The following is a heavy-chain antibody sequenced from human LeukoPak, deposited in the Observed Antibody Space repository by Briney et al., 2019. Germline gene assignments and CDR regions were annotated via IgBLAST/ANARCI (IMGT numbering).Heavy chain of an antibody. V-gene: IGHV1-3*01. CDR3: ARGTYSSRSCGPDY. D-gene: IGHD6-13*01. J-gene: IGHJ4*02. CDR1: GYTFTIYA. Sequence: ASVKVSFTASGYTFTIYAMHWVRQAPGQKLEWMGWINAGNGNTKYSQKFQGRVTITRDTSASTAYMELSSLRSEDTAVYYCARGTYSSRSCGPDYWGQGTLVTVSS. CDR2: INAGNGNT.